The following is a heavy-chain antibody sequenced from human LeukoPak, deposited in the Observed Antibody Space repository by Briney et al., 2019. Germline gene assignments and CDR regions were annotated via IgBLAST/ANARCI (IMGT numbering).Heavy chain of an antibody. Sequence: GGSLRLSCAASGFTFSSYSMNWVRQAPGKGLEWVSSISSSGSYIYYADSVKGRFTISRDNAKNSLYLQMNSLRAEDTAVYYCARDLRSDILTGSFDYWGQGTLVTVSS. V-gene: IGHV3-21*01. CDR3: ARDLRSDILTGSFDY. CDR1: GFTFSSYS. CDR2: ISSSGSYI. D-gene: IGHD3-9*01. J-gene: IGHJ4*02.